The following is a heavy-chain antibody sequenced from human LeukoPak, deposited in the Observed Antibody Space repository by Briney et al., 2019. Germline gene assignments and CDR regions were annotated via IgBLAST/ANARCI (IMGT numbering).Heavy chain of an antibody. CDR1: GGSISSYY. CDR2: IYYSGST. D-gene: IGHD6-19*01. CDR3: ARKNIAVAGTGFDP. Sequence: SETLSLTCTVSGGSISSYYWSWIRQPPGKGLEWIGYIYYSGSTNYNPSLKSRVTISVDTSKNQFSPKLSSVTAADTAVYYCARKNIAVAGTGFDPWGQGTLVTVSS. J-gene: IGHJ5*02. V-gene: IGHV4-59*01.